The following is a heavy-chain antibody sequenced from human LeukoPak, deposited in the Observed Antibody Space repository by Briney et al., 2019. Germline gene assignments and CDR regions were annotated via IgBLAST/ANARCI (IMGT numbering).Heavy chain of an antibody. D-gene: IGHD5-24*01. CDR1: RFTFSSDG. Sequence: GGSLSLSCLTSRFTFSSDGVHWVRHAPGKGLGWVASISYDGNAKHYADSVKGRFTISRDNYKNTLYLEMSSLRPEDTAVYYCAKGMSRDSYYFDYWGQGTLVTVSS. V-gene: IGHV3-30*02. CDR3: AKGMSRDSYYFDY. CDR2: ISYDGNAK. J-gene: IGHJ4*02.